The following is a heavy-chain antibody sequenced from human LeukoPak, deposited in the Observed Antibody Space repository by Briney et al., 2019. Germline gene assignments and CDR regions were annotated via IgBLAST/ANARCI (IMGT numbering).Heavy chain of an antibody. Sequence: ASVKVSCKASGYTFTSYDINRVRQATGQGLEWMGWMNPNSGNTGYAQKFQGRVTMTRNTSISTAYMELSSLRSEDTAVYYCARGASRTSLYYYGMDVWGQGTTVTVSS. J-gene: IGHJ6*02. D-gene: IGHD2-2*01. V-gene: IGHV1-8*01. CDR3: ARGASRTSLYYYGMDV. CDR2: MNPNSGNT. CDR1: GYTFTSYD.